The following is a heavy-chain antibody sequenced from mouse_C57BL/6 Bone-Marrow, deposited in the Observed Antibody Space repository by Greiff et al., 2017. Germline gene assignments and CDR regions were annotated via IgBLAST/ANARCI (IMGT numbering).Heavy chain of an antibody. J-gene: IGHJ4*01. CDR3: ARQVYSYAMDY. CDR2: ISSGGSYT. V-gene: IGHV5-6*01. CDR1: GFTFSSYG. Sequence: EVQLVESGGDLVKPGGSLKLSCAASGFTFSSYGMSWVRQTPDKRLEWVATISSGGSYTYYPDSVKGRFTISRDNAKNTLYQQMSSLKSEDTAMYYCARQVYSYAMDYWGQGTSVTVAS.